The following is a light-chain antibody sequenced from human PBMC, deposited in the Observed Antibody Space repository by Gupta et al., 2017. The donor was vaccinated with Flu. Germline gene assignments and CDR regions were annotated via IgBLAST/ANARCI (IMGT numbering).Light chain of an antibody. CDR1: QSISSW. J-gene: IGKJ1*01. Sequence: DIQMTQSPSTLSASVGDRVSITCRASQSISSWLAWYQQKPGKAPKLLIYKASSLESGAPLRFSGSGSGTEFTLTISNLQPDDFATYYCQQYNSYSWTFGQGTKLEIK. V-gene: IGKV1-5*03. CDR3: QQYNSYSWT. CDR2: KAS.